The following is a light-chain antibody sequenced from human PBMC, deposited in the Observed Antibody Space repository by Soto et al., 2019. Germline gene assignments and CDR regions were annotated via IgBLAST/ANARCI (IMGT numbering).Light chain of an antibody. V-gene: IGLV1-47*02. Sequence: QPVLTQPPSASGTPGQRVTISCSGSHSNSGSNYVYWYQQLPGTAPKLLIYSNDQRPSGVPDRFSGSKSGAAASLAISGLRSDDEADYYRVSWDNSLRGRVFGGGTKVTVL. CDR2: SND. CDR3: VSWDNSLRGRV. J-gene: IGLJ3*02. CDR1: HSNSGSNY.